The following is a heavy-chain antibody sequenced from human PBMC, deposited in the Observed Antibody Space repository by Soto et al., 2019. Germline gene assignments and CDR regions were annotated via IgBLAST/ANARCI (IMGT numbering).Heavy chain of an antibody. CDR1: GYSFTSYG. Sequence: VASVKVSCKASGYSFTSYGISWVRQAPGQGLEWMGWISAYTGNTKYAPKLQGRVTMTTDTSTTTAYMELRSLRSDDTAVYYCLWGSSEFDYWGQGTLVTVSS. J-gene: IGHJ4*02. CDR2: ISAYTGNT. V-gene: IGHV1-18*01. D-gene: IGHD3-16*01. CDR3: LWGSSEFDY.